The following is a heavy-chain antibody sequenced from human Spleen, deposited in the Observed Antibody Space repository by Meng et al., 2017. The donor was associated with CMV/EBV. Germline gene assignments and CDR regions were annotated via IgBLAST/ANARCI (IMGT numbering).Heavy chain of an antibody. Sequence: ASVKVSCKASGYTFTGYYIHWVRQGPGQGLEWMGWINPKSGDTNYAQKFQGRVTMTRDTSISTGYMELRRLRSDDTAVYYCARALRRISMAGTSGGLDYWGQGTLVTVSS. CDR1: GYTFTGYY. CDR2: INPKSGDT. V-gene: IGHV1-2*02. D-gene: IGHD6-19*01. CDR3: ARALRRISMAGTSGGLDY. J-gene: IGHJ4*02.